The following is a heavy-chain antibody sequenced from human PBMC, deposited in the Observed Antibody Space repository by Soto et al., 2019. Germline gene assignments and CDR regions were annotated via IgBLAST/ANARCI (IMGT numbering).Heavy chain of an antibody. CDR2: IYYSGGT. V-gene: IGHV4-61*01. CDR1: GGSVSSGSYY. J-gene: IGHJ6*02. Sequence: SETLSLTCTVSGGSVSSGSYYWSWIRQPPGKGLEWLGYIYYSGGTNYSPSLKSRVSMSVCTSKTQFSLRLSSVTAADTAVYYCARQYCSGGRCYDGMDVWGQGTTVTVS. CDR3: ARQYCSGGRCYDGMDV. D-gene: IGHD2-15*01.